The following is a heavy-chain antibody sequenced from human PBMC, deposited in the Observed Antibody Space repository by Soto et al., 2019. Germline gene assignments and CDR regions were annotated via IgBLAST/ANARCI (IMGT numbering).Heavy chain of an antibody. CDR3: ARDPIHGSGLFDA. Sequence: QVQLVESGGGVVQPGRSLRLSCAASGLTFSTYGMHWVRQSPGKGLEWVAFIWYDGINKKYADSVKGRFTISRDNSKNMAFLEMNSLRVEDTAVYHCARDPIHGSGLFDAWGQGTLVTVCS. J-gene: IGHJ5*02. CDR2: IWYDGINK. D-gene: IGHD3-10*01. CDR1: GLTFSTYG. V-gene: IGHV3-33*01.